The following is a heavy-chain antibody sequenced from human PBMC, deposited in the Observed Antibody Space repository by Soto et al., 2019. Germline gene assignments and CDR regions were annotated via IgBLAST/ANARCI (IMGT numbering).Heavy chain of an antibody. CDR3: ARPSGSYLYYFDF. CDR2: IYYSGST. D-gene: IGHD1-26*01. J-gene: IGHJ4*02. Sequence: SETLSLTCTVSGGSISSSSYYWGWIRQPPGKGLEWIGSIYYSGSTYYNPSLKSRVTISVDTSKNQFSLKLSSVTAADTAVYYCARPSGSYLYYFDFWGQGTLVTVSS. V-gene: IGHV4-39*01. CDR1: GGSISSSSYY.